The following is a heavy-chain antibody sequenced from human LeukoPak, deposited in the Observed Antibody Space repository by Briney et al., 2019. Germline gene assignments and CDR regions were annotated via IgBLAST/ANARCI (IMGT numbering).Heavy chain of an antibody. CDR3: ARGGERPLDY. V-gene: IGHV3-30*09. J-gene: IGHJ4*02. D-gene: IGHD1-1*01. Sequence: GGSLRLSCAASGFTFSNYAIHWVRQAPGKGLEWVAFISYDGFTKYYADSVKGRFAISRDNSKNTLYLQMNSLRVEDTAVYYCARGGERPLDYWGQGTLVTVSS. CDR2: ISYDGFTK. CDR1: GFTFSNYA.